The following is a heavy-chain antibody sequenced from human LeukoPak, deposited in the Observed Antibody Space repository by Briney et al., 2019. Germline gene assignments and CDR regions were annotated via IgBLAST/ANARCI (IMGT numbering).Heavy chain of an antibody. D-gene: IGHD2-21*02. CDR3: ARDTSPYCGDDCYFDAFDL. J-gene: IGHJ3*01. Sequence: GGSLRLSCVASEFTFGRYWMTWVRQAPGKGLEWVANINQDGRKEHYVDSVKGRFTISSDNAKNFLYLQMNSLRAEDTAVYFCARDTSPYCGDDCYFDAFDLWGQGTMVTVSS. V-gene: IGHV3-7*03. CDR2: INQDGRKE. CDR1: EFTFGRYW.